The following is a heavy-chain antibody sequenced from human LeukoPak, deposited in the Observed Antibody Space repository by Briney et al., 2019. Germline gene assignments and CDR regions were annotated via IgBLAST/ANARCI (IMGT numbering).Heavy chain of an antibody. CDR1: GVSISSYY. V-gene: IGHV4-59*01. CDR3: ARVDPDSSSTLEVFDY. CDR2: IDYSGST. Sequence: NPSETLSLTCTVSGVSISSYYWSWIRQPPGKGLEWIGYIDYSGSTNFNPSLKSRVTISGDTSKNQFSLKLSAVTAAATAVNYCARVDPDSSSTLEVFDYWGQGTLVTVSS. J-gene: IGHJ4*02. D-gene: IGHD6-6*01.